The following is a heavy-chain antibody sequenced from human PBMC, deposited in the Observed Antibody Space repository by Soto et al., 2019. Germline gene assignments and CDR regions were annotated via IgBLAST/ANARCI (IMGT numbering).Heavy chain of an antibody. J-gene: IGHJ4*02. V-gene: IGHV4-39*01. Sequence: SETLSLTCTVSGGSISSSSYYWGWIRQPPGKGLEWIGSIYYSGSTYYNPSLKSRVTISVDTSKNQFSLKRSSVTAADTAVYYFARHDGSSYSIDYWGQGPLVTVSS. CDR3: ARHDGSSYSIDY. CDR2: IYYSGST. CDR1: GGSISSSSYY. D-gene: IGHD6-6*01.